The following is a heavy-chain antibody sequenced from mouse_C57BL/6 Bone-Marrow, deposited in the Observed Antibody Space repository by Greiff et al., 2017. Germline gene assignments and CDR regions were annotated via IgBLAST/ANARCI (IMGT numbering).Heavy chain of an antibody. Sequence: VQLQQSGPELVKPGASVKMSCKASGYTFTDYNMHWVKQSHGKSLEWIGYINPNNGGTSYNQKFKGKATLTVNKSSSTAYMELRSLTSEDSAVYYCARTDYGNQYYFDDWGQGTTLTVSS. CDR3: ARTDYGNQYYFDD. J-gene: IGHJ2*01. CDR1: GYTFTDYN. CDR2: INPNNGGT. V-gene: IGHV1-22*01. D-gene: IGHD2-1*01.